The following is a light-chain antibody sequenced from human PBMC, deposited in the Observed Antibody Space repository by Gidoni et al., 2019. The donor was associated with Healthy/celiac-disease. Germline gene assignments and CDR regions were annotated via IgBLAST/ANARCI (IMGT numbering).Light chain of an antibody. CDR1: SSDVGGYNY. Sequence: QSALTQPASVSGSPGQSITISCTGTSSDVGGYNYVSWYQQHPGKAPKLMIYDVSNRPSGVSNRFSGSKSGNTASLTISGLQAEDEADYYGSSYTSSSKVVFGGGTKLTV. J-gene: IGLJ2*01. CDR3: SSYTSSSKVV. CDR2: DVS. V-gene: IGLV2-14*01.